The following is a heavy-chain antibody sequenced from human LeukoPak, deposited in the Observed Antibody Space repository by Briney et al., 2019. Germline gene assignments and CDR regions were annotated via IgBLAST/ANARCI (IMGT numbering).Heavy chain of an antibody. CDR1: SGSVSTSNW. D-gene: IGHD1-20*01. Sequence: SETLSLTCAVSSGSVSTSNWWSWVRQPPGKGLEWIAEIHHSGSANYNPSLKSRVTISVDKSKNQFSLKLNSVTAADTAVYYCARHGITYFDYWRQETLVTVSS. CDR2: IHHSGSA. J-gene: IGHJ4*02. V-gene: IGHV4-4*02. CDR3: ARHGITYFDY.